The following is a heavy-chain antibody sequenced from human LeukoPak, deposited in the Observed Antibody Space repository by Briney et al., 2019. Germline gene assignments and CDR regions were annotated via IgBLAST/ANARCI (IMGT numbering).Heavy chain of an antibody. V-gene: IGHV3-23*01. D-gene: IGHD1-7*01. CDR1: GLSFINYA. CDR2: INSGSAGST. Sequence: GGSLRLSCVASGLSFINYAMTWVRQAPGKGLEWVSTINSGSAGSTSYADPVRGRSTISRDNSKSTLYLQMNNLRAEDTAVYYCVGTIAYRGSEYWGQGALVTVSS. J-gene: IGHJ4*02. CDR3: VGTIAYRGSEY.